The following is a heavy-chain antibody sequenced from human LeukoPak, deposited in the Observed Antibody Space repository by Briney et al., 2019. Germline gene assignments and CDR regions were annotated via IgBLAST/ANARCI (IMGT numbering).Heavy chain of an antibody. V-gene: IGHV3-23*01. CDR1: GFTFSRSA. CDR2: ISISGSKT. CDR3: AKEIRPNDY. J-gene: IGHJ4*02. Sequence: GGPLRLSCSVSGFTFSRSAMSWVRQAPGKGLEWVSSISISGSKTYYADSVKGRFTISRDNSKNTLYLQMNSLTAEDTAVYYCAKEIRPNDYWGQGTLVTVSS.